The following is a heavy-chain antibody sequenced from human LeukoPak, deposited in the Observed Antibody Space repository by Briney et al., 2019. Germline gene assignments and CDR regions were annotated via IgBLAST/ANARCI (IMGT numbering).Heavy chain of an antibody. J-gene: IGHJ6*03. CDR2: IIPIFGTA. V-gene: IGHV1-69*13. Sequence: ASVKVSCKASGGTFSSYAISWVRQAPGQGLEWMGGIIPIFGTANYAQKFQGRVTITADESTSTAYMELSSLRSEDTAVYYCARAFSSSSWYDDSGSRNYYYYYMDVWGKGTTVTISS. CDR1: GGTFSSYA. CDR3: ARAFSSSSWYDDSGSRNYYYYYMDV. D-gene: IGHD6-13*01.